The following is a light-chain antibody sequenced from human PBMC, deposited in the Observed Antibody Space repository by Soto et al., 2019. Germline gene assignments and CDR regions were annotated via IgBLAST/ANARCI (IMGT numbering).Light chain of an antibody. Sequence: DIVLTQSPATLSLSPGNRVTLSCRASERVSHSLAWYQPKPGQAPRILIYDASFRATGIPERFSGSGSGTDFTLSISSLEPEDFAVYYCQLSQQRSSWPPIAFGQGTRLEIK. J-gene: IGKJ5*01. CDR3: QLSQQRSSWPPIA. V-gene: IGKV3-11*01. CDR2: DAS. CDR1: ERVSHS.